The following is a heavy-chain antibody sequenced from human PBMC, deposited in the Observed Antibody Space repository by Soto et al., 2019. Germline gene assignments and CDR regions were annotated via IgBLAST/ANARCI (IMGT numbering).Heavy chain of an antibody. CDR1: GFTFSSYA. D-gene: IGHD3-3*01. CDR3: AKATIYYYYYYMDV. J-gene: IGHJ6*03. V-gene: IGHV3-23*01. CDR2: ISGSGGST. Sequence: EMQLLESGGGLVQPGGSLRLSCAASGFTFSSYAMSWVRQAPGKGLEWVSAISGSGGSTYYADSVKGRFTISRDNSKNTLYLQMNSLRAEDTAVYYCAKATIYYYYYYMDVWGKGTTVTVSS.